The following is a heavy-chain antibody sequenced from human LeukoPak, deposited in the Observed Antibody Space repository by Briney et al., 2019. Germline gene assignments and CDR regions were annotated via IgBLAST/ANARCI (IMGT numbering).Heavy chain of an antibody. D-gene: IGHD6-6*01. V-gene: IGHV3-23*01. CDR1: GFTFSSYA. CDR3: ANSYTSSSRTPFDC. Sequence: GGSLRLSCAASGFTFSSYAMSWVRQAPGKGLEWVSAISGSGGSTYYADSVKGRFTISRDNSKNTLYLEMNNLRAEDTAVYYCANSYTSSSRTPFDCWGQGTLVTVSS. CDR2: ISGSGGST. J-gene: IGHJ4*02.